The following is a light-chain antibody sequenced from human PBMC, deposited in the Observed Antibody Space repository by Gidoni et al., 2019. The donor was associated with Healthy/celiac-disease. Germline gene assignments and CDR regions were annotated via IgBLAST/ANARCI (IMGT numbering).Light chain of an antibody. J-gene: IGKJ4*01. CDR2: DAS. CDR3: QQRSNWPLGLT. Sequence: EIVLTQSPATLSLSPGERATLSCRASQSVSSYLAWYQQKPGQAPRLLIYDASNRATGIPARFSGSGSGTDFTLTISSLEPEDFAVYYCQQRSNWPLGLTFDGXTKVEIK. V-gene: IGKV3-11*01. CDR1: QSVSSY.